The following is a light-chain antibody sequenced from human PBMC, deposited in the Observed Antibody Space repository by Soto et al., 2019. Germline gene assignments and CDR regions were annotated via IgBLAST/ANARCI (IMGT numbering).Light chain of an antibody. CDR1: QNIHSH. V-gene: IGKV3-15*01. J-gene: IGKJ3*01. CDR3: QQHNNWPPLT. Sequence: EKLMSPSPATLSVSPGDRVTLSCRASQNIHSHMSWFLHKPGEAPRVLIYGASTRATGIPARFSGSGSGTEFTLTISSLQSEDFAVYYCQQHNNWPPLTFGRGTKVDIK. CDR2: GAS.